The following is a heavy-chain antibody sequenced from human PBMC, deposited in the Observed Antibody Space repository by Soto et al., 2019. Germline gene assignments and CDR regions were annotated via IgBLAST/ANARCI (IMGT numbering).Heavy chain of an antibody. D-gene: IGHD3-9*01. CDR3: ARDQKGIRYFDWAEAPNWFDP. CDR1: GGTFSTYA. Sequence: SVKVSCKASGGTFSTYAISWVRQAPGQGLEWMGGIIPIFGTTNYAQNFQGGVTITADESSSTAYMELSSLRSEDTAVYFCARDQKGIRYFDWAEAPNWFDPWGQGTLVTVS. J-gene: IGHJ5*02. V-gene: IGHV1-69*13. CDR2: IIPIFGTT.